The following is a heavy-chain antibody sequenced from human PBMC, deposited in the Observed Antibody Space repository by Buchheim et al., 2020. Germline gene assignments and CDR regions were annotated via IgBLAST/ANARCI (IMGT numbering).Heavy chain of an antibody. CDR1: GFTFGRYW. J-gene: IGHJ4*02. D-gene: IGHD2-15*01. Sequence: EVQVVESGGGLVQPGGSLRLSCAASGFTFGRYWMHWVRQAPGGALVWVSRINEDGSHTTYTDSVKGGFTISRDNAKNTLYLQMNSLTAKDTAVYYCSKDMSGAEDSWGQGTL. CDR2: INEDGSHT. V-gene: IGHV3-74*03. CDR3: SKDMSGAEDS.